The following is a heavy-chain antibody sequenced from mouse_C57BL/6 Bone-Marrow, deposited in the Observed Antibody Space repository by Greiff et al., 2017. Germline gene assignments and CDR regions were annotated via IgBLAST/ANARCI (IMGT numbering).Heavy chain of an antibody. J-gene: IGHJ3*01. Sequence: EVQLQQSGPGLVKPSPSLSLTCSVSGYSITSGYYWNWIRQFPGNKLEWMGYLRYDGSNNYNPSLKNRISITRDTSNNPFFLQLNSVTTEDTATYYCATVYYGDDAGVAYWGQGTLVTVSA. CDR3: ATVYYGDDAGVAY. CDR2: LRYDGSN. CDR1: GYSITSGYY. V-gene: IGHV3-6*01. D-gene: IGHD2-2*01.